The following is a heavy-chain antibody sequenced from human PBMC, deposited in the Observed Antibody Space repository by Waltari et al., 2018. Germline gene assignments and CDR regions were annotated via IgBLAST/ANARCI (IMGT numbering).Heavy chain of an antibody. CDR2: LSPDGSEK. V-gene: IGHV3-7*01. J-gene: IGHJ6*02. CDR1: GCTFINAW. Sequence: EGELVESGGDLVQPGGSIRHSCGACGCTFINAWMDWVRQAPGKGLEWVANLSPDGSEKSYVASVEGRFTISRDNANNSLYLQMNSLRADDPAVYYCSRSLDDWGQGSTVTVSS. CDR3: SRSLDD.